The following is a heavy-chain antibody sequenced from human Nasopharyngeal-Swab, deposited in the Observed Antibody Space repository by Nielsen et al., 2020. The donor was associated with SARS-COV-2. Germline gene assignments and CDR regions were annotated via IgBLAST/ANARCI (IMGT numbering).Heavy chain of an antibody. J-gene: IGHJ3*02. Sequence: WIRQPPGKGLEWIGYIYYSGSTNYNPSLKSRVTISVDTSKNQFSLKLSSVTAADTAVYYCARDGRDSSGYYLSAFDIWGQGTMVTVSS. CDR2: IYYSGST. V-gene: IGHV4-59*01. CDR3: ARDGRDSSGYYLSAFDI. D-gene: IGHD3-22*01.